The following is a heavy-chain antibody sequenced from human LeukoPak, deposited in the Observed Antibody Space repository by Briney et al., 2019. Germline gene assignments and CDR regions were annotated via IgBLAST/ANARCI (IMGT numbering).Heavy chain of an antibody. V-gene: IGHV4-39*07. J-gene: IGHJ5*02. CDR2: IYYSGST. CDR3: ATLTSSSFPNWFDP. Sequence: SETLSLTCTVSGGSISSSSYYWGWIRQPPGKGLEWIGSIYYSGSTYYNPSLKSRVTISVDTSKNQFSLKLSSVTAADTAVYYCATLTSSSFPNWFDPGAREPWSPSPQ. D-gene: IGHD6-13*01. CDR1: GGSISSSSYY.